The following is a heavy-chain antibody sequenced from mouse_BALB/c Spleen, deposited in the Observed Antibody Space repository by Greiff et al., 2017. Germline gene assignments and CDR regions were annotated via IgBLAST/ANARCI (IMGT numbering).Heavy chain of an antibody. D-gene: IGHD2-1*01. J-gene: IGHJ2*01. CDR3: ARDYGNYVTFDY. CDR2: ISYSGST. V-gene: IGHV3-2*02. CDR1: GYSITSDYA. Sequence: DVKLVESGPGLVKPSQSLSLTCTVTGYSITSDYAWNWIRQFPGNKLEWMGYISYSGSTSYNPSLKSRISITRDTSKNQFFLQLNSVTTEDTATYYCARDYGNYVTFDYWGQGTTLTVSS.